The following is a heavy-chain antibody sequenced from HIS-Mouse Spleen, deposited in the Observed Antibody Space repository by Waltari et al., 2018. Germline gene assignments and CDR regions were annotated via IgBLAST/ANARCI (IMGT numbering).Heavy chain of an antibody. Sequence: QLQLQESGPGLVKPSETLSLTCTVSGGSISSSSYYWGWIRQPPGKGLEWIGSIYYSGSTYYNPSLNSLGTISVDTAKNQFSLKLSSVTAADTAVYYCAREIPYSSSWYDWYFDLWGRGTLVTVSS. CDR3: AREIPYSSSWYDWYFDL. V-gene: IGHV4-39*07. CDR1: GGSISSSSYY. D-gene: IGHD6-13*01. J-gene: IGHJ2*01. CDR2: IYYSGST.